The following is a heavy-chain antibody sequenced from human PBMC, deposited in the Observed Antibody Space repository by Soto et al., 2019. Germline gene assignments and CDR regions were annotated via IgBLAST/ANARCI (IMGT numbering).Heavy chain of an antibody. CDR2: IYSGGST. CDR1: GFTVSSNY. V-gene: IGHV3-53*01. CDR3: AATVTTLDY. Sequence: GGSLRLSCXASGFTVSSNYMSWVRQAPGKGLEWVSVIYSGGSTYYADSVKGRFTISRDNSKNTLYLQMNSLRAEDTAVYYCAATVTTLDYWGQGTLVTVSS. J-gene: IGHJ4*02. D-gene: IGHD4-17*01.